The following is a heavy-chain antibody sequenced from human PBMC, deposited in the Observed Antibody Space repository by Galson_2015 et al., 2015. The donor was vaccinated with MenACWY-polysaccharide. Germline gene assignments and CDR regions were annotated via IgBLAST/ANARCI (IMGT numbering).Heavy chain of an antibody. J-gene: IGHJ4*02. CDR1: GFTFSSYA. CDR3: AKDLYGRVTNSFDY. V-gene: IGHV3-23*01. CDR2: ISGSGGST. Sequence: SLRLSCAASGFTFSSYAMSWVRQAPRKGLEWVSAISGSGGSTYYADSVRGRFTISRDNSKNTLYLQMNSLRAEDTAVYYCAKDLYGRVTNSFDYWGQGTLATVSS. D-gene: IGHD3-10*02.